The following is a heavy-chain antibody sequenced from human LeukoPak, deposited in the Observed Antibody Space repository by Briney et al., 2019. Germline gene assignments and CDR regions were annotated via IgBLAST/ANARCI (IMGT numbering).Heavy chain of an antibody. CDR2: IIPIFGTA. J-gene: IGHJ5*02. CDR3: ARDPWGGDIVVVPAAIHDP. D-gene: IGHD2-2*01. Sequence: SVKVSCKASGGTFSSYAISWVRQAPGQGLEWMGGIIPIFGTANYAQKFQGRVTMTRDTSISTAYMELSRLRSDDTAVFYCARDPWGGDIVVVPAAIHDPWGQGTLVTVSS. CDR1: GGTFSSYA. V-gene: IGHV1-69*05.